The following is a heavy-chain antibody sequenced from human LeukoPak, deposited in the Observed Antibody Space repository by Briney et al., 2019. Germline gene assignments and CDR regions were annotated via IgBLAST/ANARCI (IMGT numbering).Heavy chain of an antibody. CDR2: INHSGST. V-gene: IGHV4-34*01. CDR3: ARVVARKVIWFGGVDP. D-gene: IGHD3-10*01. Sequence: SETLSLTCAVYGGSFSGYYWSWIRQPPGKGLEWIGEINHSGSTNYNPSLKSRVTISVDTSKNQFSLKLSSVTAADTAVYYCARVVARKVIWFGGVDPWGQGTLVTVSS. CDR1: GGSFSGYY. J-gene: IGHJ5*02.